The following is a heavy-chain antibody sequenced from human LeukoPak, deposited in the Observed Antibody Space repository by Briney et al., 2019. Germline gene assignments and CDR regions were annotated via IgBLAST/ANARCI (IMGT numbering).Heavy chain of an antibody. J-gene: IGHJ3*02. D-gene: IGHD3-9*01. CDR2: INPNSGGT. Sequence: ASVKVSCKASGYTFTGYYMHWVRQAPGQGLEWMGWINPNSGGTDYAQKFQGRVTMTRDTSISTAYMELSRLRSDDTAVYYCARAGGGVLYYDILTGWHAFDIWGQGTMVTVSS. CDR1: GYTFTGYY. CDR3: ARAGGGVLYYDILTGWHAFDI. V-gene: IGHV1-2*02.